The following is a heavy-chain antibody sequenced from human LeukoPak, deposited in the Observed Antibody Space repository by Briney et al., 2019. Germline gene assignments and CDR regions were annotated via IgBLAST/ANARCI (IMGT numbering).Heavy chain of an antibody. V-gene: IGHV3-23*01. Sequence: GGSLRLSCAASGFTFSSYAMSWVRQAPGKGLEWVSDINGSGGSTYYADSVKGRFTISRDNSKNTLYLQMNSLRAEDTAVYYCAKPQYSSSLTSFDYWGQGTLVTVSS. D-gene: IGHD6-6*01. CDR3: AKPQYSSSLTSFDY. J-gene: IGHJ4*02. CDR1: GFTFSSYA. CDR2: INGSGGST.